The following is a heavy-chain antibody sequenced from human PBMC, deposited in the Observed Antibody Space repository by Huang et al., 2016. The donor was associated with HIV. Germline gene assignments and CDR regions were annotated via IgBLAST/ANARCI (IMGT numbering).Heavy chain of an antibody. J-gene: IGHJ6*03. CDR1: GGSFSGYY. V-gene: IGHV4-34*01. Sequence: QVQLQQWGAGLLRPSETLSLTCAVYGGSFSGYYGTWIRQTPGKGLEWIGEIHHSEGTNYNPSLKSRVTISVDTSRTQFSLTLTSVTAADTAVYYCARGQGGYYYYYMDVWGKGTTVTVSS. CDR3: ARGQGGYYYYYMDV. CDR2: IHHSEGT.